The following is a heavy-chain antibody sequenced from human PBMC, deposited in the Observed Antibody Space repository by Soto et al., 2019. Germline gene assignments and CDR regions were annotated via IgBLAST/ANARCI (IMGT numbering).Heavy chain of an antibody. V-gene: IGHV1-69*02. CDR2: IIPILGIA. D-gene: IGHD6-6*01. CDR3: ARAASIAAGDDY. CDR1: GGTFSSYT. Sequence: ASVKVSFKASGGTFSSYTISWVRQAPGQGLEWMGRIIPILGIANYAQKFQGRVTITADESTSTAYMELSSMRSEDTAVYYCARAASIAAGDDYWGRGSLVTGSS. J-gene: IGHJ4*02.